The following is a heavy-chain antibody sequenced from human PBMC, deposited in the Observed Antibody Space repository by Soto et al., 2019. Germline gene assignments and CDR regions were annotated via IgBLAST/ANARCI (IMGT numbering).Heavy chain of an antibody. CDR2: INPSGGST. Sequence: ASVKVSCKASGYTFTSYYMHWVRQAPGQGLEWMGIINPSGGSTSYAQKFQGRVTMTRDTSTSTVYMELSSLRSEDTAVYYCARESGGGSGIYYYYSGMDVWGQGTTVTVSS. CDR1: GYTFTSYY. V-gene: IGHV1-46*01. J-gene: IGHJ6*02. D-gene: IGHD3-10*01. CDR3: ARESGGGSGIYYYYSGMDV.